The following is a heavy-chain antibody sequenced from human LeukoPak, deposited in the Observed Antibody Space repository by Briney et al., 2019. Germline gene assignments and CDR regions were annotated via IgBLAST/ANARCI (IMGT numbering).Heavy chain of an antibody. D-gene: IGHD2-2*01. CDR3: ARCRYQLGRYYYYYYMDV. CDR2: INHSGST. V-gene: IGHV4-34*01. Sequence: SETLSLTCAVYGGSFSGFYWSWIRQPPGKGLEWIGEINHSGSTNYNPSLKSRVMISIDTSKNQFSLKLSSVTAADTAVYYCARCRYQLGRYYYYYYMDVWGKGTTVTVSS. CDR1: GGSFSGFY. J-gene: IGHJ6*03.